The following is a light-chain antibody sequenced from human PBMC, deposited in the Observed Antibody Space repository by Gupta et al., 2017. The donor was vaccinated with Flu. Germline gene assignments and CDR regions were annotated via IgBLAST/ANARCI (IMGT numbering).Light chain of an antibody. V-gene: IGLV3-1*01. CDR1: KLGNKY. Sequence: YTGKTASITCSGDKLGNKYPSWYQQRPGQYHILVIYKRCKRPSRIPGRFSGSGSGNTATLTIGGTQAMDEDDYYCQAWDNNTVMFGGGTKLTVL. CDR2: KRC. J-gene: IGLJ3*02. CDR3: QAWDNNTVM.